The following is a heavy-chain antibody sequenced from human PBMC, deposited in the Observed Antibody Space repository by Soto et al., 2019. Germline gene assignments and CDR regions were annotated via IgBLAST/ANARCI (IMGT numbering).Heavy chain of an antibody. J-gene: IGHJ4*02. Sequence: GESLKTSFQGSGYSFSTYWIGWVRQMPGKGLEWIGRIDPSDSYTNYSPSFQGHVTISADKSISTVYLQWSSLQASDTAIYFCARQNHGGDSTYLDYWGQGALVTVSS. CDR2: IDPSDSYT. D-gene: IGHD2-21*02. CDR3: ARQNHGGDSTYLDY. CDR1: GYSFSTYW. V-gene: IGHV5-10-1*01.